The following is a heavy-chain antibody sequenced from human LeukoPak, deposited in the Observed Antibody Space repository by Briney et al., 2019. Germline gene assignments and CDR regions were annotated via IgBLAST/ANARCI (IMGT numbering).Heavy chain of an antibody. J-gene: IGHJ5*02. CDR2: ISGSGGNT. V-gene: IGHV3-23*01. CDR3: AKGPYSGFS. D-gene: IGHD1-26*01. CDR1: GFTFSNYA. Sequence: GGSLRLSCAASGFTFSNYAMTWVRQAPGKGLEWVSAISGSGGNTYYADSVKGRFTISRDNSKNALYLQMNSLRAEDTAVYYCAKGPYSGFSWGQGTLVTVSS.